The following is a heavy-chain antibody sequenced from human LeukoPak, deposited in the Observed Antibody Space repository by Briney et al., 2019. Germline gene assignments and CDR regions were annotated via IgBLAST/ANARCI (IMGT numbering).Heavy chain of an antibody. Sequence: GESLKISCKGSGYSFTSYWIGWVRQMPGKGLEWMGIIYPGDSDTTYSPSFQGQVTISADKSITTAYLQWSSLKASDTAMYYCARRGYDSSGYRDAFDIWGQGTMVTVSS. J-gene: IGHJ3*02. CDR2: IYPGDSDT. V-gene: IGHV5-51*01. D-gene: IGHD3-22*01. CDR3: ARRGYDSSGYRDAFDI. CDR1: GYSFTSYW.